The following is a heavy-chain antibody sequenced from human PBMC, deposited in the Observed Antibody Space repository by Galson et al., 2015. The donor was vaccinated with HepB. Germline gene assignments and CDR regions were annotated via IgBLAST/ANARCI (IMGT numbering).Heavy chain of an antibody. CDR2: IYHSGST. V-gene: IGHV4-4*02. CDR1: GGSISSSNW. CDR3: ARVTGYQSWWWFDP. Sequence: LSLTCAVSGGSISSSNWWSWVRQPPGKGLEWIGEIYHSGSTNYNPSLKSRVTISVDRSKNQFSLKLSSVTAADTAVYYCARVTGYQSWWWFDPWGQGTLVTVSS. D-gene: IGHD3-9*01. J-gene: IGHJ5*02.